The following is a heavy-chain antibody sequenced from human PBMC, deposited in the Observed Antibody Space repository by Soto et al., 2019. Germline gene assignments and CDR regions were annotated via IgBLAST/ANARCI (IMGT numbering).Heavy chain of an antibody. Sequence: GGSLRLSCSASGFTFSNYAVAWIRQAPGKGLEWASVIGSEGGGIHYADSVKGRFTISRDNSKNILYLQLSSLRAEDTAVYYCANYATTGASRYFDSWGQGILATVSS. CDR2: IGSEGGGI. D-gene: IGHD1-1*01. CDR3: ANYATTGASRYFDS. V-gene: IGHV3-23*01. CDR1: GFTFSNYA. J-gene: IGHJ4*02.